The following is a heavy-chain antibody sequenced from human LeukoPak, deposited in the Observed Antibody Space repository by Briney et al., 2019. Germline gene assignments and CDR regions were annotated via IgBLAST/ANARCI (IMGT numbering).Heavy chain of an antibody. J-gene: IGHJ4*02. CDR3: AKDYENSYESPPCLDY. CDR1: GFTFSNYG. CDR2: ISYDGSNK. V-gene: IGHV3-30*18. D-gene: IGHD5-18*01. Sequence: GRSLRLSCAASGFTFSNYGIHWVRQAPGKGLEWVAVISYDGSNKYYADSVKGRFTISRDNSKNTLYLQMNSLRAEDTAVYYCAKDYENSYESPPCLDYWGQGTLVTVSS.